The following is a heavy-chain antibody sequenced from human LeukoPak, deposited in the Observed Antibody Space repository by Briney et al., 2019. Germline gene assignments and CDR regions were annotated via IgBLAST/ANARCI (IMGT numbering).Heavy chain of an antibody. CDR1: GGSFSGYY. J-gene: IGHJ4*02. CDR2: INHSGST. V-gene: IGHV4-34*01. Sequence: PSETLSLTCADHGGSFSGYYWSWIRQPPGKGLEWIGEINHSGSTNYNPSLKSRVSISADTSKNQFSLKLSSVTSADTAVYHCARKGVTTPAHYWGQGTLVTVSS. CDR3: ARKGVTTPAHY. D-gene: IGHD4-11*01.